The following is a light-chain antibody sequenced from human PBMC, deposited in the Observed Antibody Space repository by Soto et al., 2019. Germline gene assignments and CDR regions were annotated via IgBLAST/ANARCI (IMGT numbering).Light chain of an antibody. CDR2: KAS. Sequence: DIQMTQSPSTLSASVGDRVTIACRASQTISSSWLAWYQQKPGKAPKVLIYKASTLESGVPSRFSGSGSGTEFPLTISSLQPDDAATYYCQQYNTYWTFGQGTKVEIK. CDR3: QQYNTYWT. CDR1: QTISSSW. J-gene: IGKJ1*01. V-gene: IGKV1-5*03.